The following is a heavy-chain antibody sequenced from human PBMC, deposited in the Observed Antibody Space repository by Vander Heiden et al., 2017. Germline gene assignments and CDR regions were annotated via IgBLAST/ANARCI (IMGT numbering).Heavy chain of an antibody. Sequence: EVQLLESGGGLVQPGGSLRLSCAASGFTFSSYAMTRFRQAPGKGLEWVSTISGSGTSTYYADSVKGRFTISRDNSKNTLYLQMNILRVDDSAIYYSFVEKATWFDPWGQGTLVTVSS. V-gene: IGHV3-23*01. J-gene: IGHJ5*02. D-gene: IGHD2-15*01. CDR3: FVEKATWFDP. CDR1: GFTFSSYA. CDR2: ISGSGTST.